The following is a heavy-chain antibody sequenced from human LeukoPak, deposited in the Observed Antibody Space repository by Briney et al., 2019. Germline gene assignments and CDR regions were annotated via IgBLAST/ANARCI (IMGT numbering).Heavy chain of an antibody. CDR1: GYTFTGYY. CDR3: ARDSAVLPLYYYYMDV. V-gene: IGHV1-2*06. Sequence: ASVKVSCKASGYTFTGYYMHWVRQAPGQGLEWMGRTNPNSGGTNYAQKFQGRVTMTRDTSISTAYMELSRLRSDDTAVYYCARDSAVLPLYYYYMDVWGKGTTVTVSS. J-gene: IGHJ6*03. D-gene: IGHD3-10*01. CDR2: TNPNSGGT.